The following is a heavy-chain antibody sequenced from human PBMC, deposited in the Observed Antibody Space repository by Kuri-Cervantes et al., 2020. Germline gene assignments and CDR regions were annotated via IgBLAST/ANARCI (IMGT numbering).Heavy chain of an antibody. V-gene: IGHV3-23*01. J-gene: IGHJ6*02. CDR3: ARDYPILTTVTTGYYYGMDV. Sequence: LSLTCAASGFIFRTYVMTWVRQAPGRGLEGVSTISETGDDTYYADSVKGRFTISRDNSKNTLYLQMNSLRAEDTAVYYCARDYPILTTVTTGYYYGMDVWGQGTTVTVSS. CDR2: ISETGDDT. CDR1: GFIFRTYV. D-gene: IGHD4-17*01.